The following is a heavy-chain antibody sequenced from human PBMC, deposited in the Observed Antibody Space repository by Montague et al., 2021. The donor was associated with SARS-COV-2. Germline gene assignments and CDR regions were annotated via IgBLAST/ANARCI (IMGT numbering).Heavy chain of an antibody. D-gene: IGHD3-3*01. CDR2: IYSGGSST. CDR1: GFTFSNYA. Sequence: SLRLSCAASGFTFSNYAMSWVRQAPGKGLEWVSVIYSGGSSTYYADSVKGRFTISRDNSKNTLYLQMNSLRAEDTAVYYWAKDPHYDFWSGYYFDYWGRGTLVTVSS. J-gene: IGHJ4*02. V-gene: IGHV3-23*03. CDR3: AKDPHYDFWSGYYFDY.